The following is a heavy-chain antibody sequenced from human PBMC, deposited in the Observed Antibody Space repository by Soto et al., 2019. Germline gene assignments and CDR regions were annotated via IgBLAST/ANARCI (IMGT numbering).Heavy chain of an antibody. Sequence: PSETLSLTCTVSGGSISSSNYYWGWIRQPPGKGLEWIGSIYYSGSTSYNSSLKSRVTISVDTSKNRFSLRLSSVTAADTAVYYCASPTLGAFDMWGQGTMVTVSS. CDR2: IYYSGST. CDR3: ASPTLGAFDM. V-gene: IGHV4-39*01. D-gene: IGHD3-16*01. J-gene: IGHJ3*02. CDR1: GGSISSSNYY.